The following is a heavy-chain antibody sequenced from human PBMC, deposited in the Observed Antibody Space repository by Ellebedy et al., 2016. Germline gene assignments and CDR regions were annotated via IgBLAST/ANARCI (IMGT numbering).Heavy chain of an antibody. CDR2: VVGSGERT. D-gene: IGHD3-10*01. Sequence: GGSLRLSCEASGFTFSSHAMSWVRQAPGKGPEWVSAVVGSGERTFYADSVKGRFTISRGNSKNMLYLQMSSLKVEDTAVYYCANVGGSGIYYNGFWGQGTLVTVSS. CDR1: GFTFSSHA. V-gene: IGHV3-23*01. J-gene: IGHJ4*02. CDR3: ANVGGSGIYYNGF.